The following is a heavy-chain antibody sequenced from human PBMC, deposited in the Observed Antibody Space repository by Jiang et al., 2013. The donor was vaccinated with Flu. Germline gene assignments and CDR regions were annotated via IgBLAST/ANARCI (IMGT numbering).Heavy chain of an antibody. D-gene: IGHD6-13*01. J-gene: IGHJ4*02. CDR3: ARGYSSSWFLAVEFDY. CDR2: INSDGSST. V-gene: IGHV3-74*01. Sequence: FSSYWMHWVRQAPGKGLVWVSRINSDGSSTSYADSVKADSPSPETNAKNTLYLQMNSLRAEDTAVYYCARGYSSSWFLAVEFDYWGQGTLVTVSS. CDR1: FSSYW.